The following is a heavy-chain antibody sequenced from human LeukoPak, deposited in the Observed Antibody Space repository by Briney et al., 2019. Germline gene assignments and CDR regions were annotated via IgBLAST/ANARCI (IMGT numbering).Heavy chain of an antibody. V-gene: IGHV3-15*01. D-gene: IGHD1-7*01. J-gene: IGHJ4*02. CDR1: GFTFSNAW. CDR3: TTDLSGGTTEVDY. Sequence: GGSLRLSCAASGFTFSNAWMSWVRQAPGKGLECVGSIKSITDGVTTDYAAHAKGRFTIARDDPKSTLYLQNNSPKPDDTALDYCTTDLSGGTTEVDYWGQGTLATVSS. CDR2: IKSITDGVTT.